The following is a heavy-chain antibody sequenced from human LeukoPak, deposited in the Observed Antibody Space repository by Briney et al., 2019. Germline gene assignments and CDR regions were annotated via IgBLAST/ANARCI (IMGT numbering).Heavy chain of an antibody. CDR2: ISYDGSNK. CDR1: GSTFSSYG. V-gene: IGHV3-30*18. D-gene: IGHD3-16*02. J-gene: IGHJ6*02. CDR3: AKSISFWGSYRTHYYYYGMDV. Sequence: GRSLRLSCAATGSTFSSYGMHWVRQAPGKGLEWVAVISYDGSNKYYADSVKGRFTISRDNSKNTLYLQMNSLRAEDTAVYYCAKSISFWGSYRTHYYYYGMDVWGQGTTVTVSS.